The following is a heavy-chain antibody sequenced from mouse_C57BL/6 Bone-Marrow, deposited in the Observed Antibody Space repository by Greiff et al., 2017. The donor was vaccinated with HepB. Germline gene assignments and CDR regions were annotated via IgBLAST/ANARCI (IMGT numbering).Heavy chain of an antibody. CDR3: ARYRGGYPLMDY. CDR2: IRNKANGYTT. Sequence: VKLQESGGGLVQPGGSLSLSCAASGFTFTDYYMSWVRQPPGKALEWLGFIRNKANGYTTEYSASVKGRFTISRDNSQSILYLQMNALRAEDSATYYCARYRGGYPLMDYWGQGTSVTVSS. D-gene: IGHD2-2*01. V-gene: IGHV7-3*01. J-gene: IGHJ4*01. CDR1: GFTFTDYY.